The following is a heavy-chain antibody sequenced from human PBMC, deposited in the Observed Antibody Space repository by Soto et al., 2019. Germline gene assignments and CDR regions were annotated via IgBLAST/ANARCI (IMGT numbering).Heavy chain of an antibody. Sequence: SETLSLTCTVYGGSFSGYFWNWIRQSPGKGLEWIGKVNHNGRNNYNPSLKSRVTISMDMSKNQFSLKLTSATAADTAVYYCARGGSSDWQVAFDFWGQGTMVTV. CDR2: VNHNGRN. J-gene: IGHJ3*01. V-gene: IGHV4-34*01. CDR3: ARGGSSDWQVAFDF. CDR1: GGSFSGYF. D-gene: IGHD6-19*01.